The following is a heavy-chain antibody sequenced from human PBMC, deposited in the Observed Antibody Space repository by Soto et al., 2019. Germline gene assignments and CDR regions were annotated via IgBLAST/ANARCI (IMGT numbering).Heavy chain of an antibody. CDR1: GFTFSNYA. D-gene: IGHD3-3*01. V-gene: IGHV3-23*01. CDR3: TKDRDDIGMGAAFES. Sequence: EMQLLESGGDLVQPGGSLRLSCAASGFTFSNYAMTWVRQAPGKGLEYVSAISGTGVTTYQADSMKGRFTISRDNSKNTLYLQMDRLRAADTAIYYCTKDRDDIGMGAAFESWGQGTMVTVSS. J-gene: IGHJ3*02. CDR2: ISGTGVTT.